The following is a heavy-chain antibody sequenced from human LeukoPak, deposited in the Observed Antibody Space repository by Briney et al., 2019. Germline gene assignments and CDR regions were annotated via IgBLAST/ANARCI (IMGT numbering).Heavy chain of an antibody. CDR2: IYYSGST. D-gene: IGHD6-6*01. J-gene: IGHJ6*02. Sequence: SETLSLTCTVSGGSVSSGSYYWSWIRQPPGKGLEWIGYIYYSGSTNYNPSLKSRVTISVDTSKNQFSLKLSSVTAADTAVYYCARDAPIAAEYYYYYYDMDVWGQGTTVTVSS. V-gene: IGHV4-61*01. CDR3: ARDAPIAAEYYYYYYDMDV. CDR1: GGSVSSGSYY.